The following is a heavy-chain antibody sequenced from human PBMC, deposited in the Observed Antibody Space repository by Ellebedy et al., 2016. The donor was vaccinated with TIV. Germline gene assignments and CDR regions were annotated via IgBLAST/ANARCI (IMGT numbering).Heavy chain of an antibody. D-gene: IGHD1-7*01. CDR2: ISYDGSNK. CDR3: ARGELTLYYYYYGMDV. V-gene: IGHV3-30*04. CDR1: GFTFSSYA. Sequence: GGSLRLSXAASGFTFSSYAMHWVRQAPGKGLEWVAVISYDGSNKYYADSVKGRFTISRDNSKNTLYLQMNSLRAEDTAVYYCARGELTLYYYYYGMDVWGQGTTVTVSS. J-gene: IGHJ6*02.